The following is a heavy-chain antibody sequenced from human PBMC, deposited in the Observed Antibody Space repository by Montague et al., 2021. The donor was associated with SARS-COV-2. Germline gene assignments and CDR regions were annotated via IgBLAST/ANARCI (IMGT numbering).Heavy chain of an antibody. D-gene: IGHD3-3*01. CDR2: VYSGGTT. J-gene: IGHJ6*02. CDR1: GGSMISGGYY. V-gene: IGHV4-31*03. Sequence: TLSLTCNVSGGSMISGGYYWSWIRQPPGKGLEWIGYVYSGGTTYYNPSLKSRVTISEDMSENQFSLRLTSVTAADTAVYYCVRDGGLRFSGGAMDVWGQGTTVTVSS. CDR3: VRDGGLRFSGGAMDV.